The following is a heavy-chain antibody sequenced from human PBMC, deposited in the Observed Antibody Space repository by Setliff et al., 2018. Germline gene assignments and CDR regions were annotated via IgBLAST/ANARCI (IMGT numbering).Heavy chain of an antibody. D-gene: IGHD3-22*01. J-gene: IGHJ3*02. V-gene: IGHV1-2*02. Sequence: ASVKVSCKASGYNFNGYYLNWVRQAPGQGLEWMGWIVPHTGGTRYAQKFEGKVSMTRDTSISTAYMELSGLRSDDTAVYYCARLFPYYYGSSGYHALDIWGQGTMVTVSS. CDR3: ARLFPYYYGSSGYHALDI. CDR1: GYNFNGYY. CDR2: IVPHTGGT.